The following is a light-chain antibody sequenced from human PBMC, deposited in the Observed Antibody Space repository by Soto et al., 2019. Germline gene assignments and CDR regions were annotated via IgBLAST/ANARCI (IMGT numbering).Light chain of an antibody. CDR1: SGHSRYI. Sequence: QSVLTQSSSASASLGSSVRLTCTLSSGHSRYIIAWHRQQPGEAPRYLMKLEGTGTYNKGSGVPDRFSGSSSGADRYLTISNVQSEDEADYYCETWDSDTRVFGGGTQLIVL. J-gene: IGLJ3*02. CDR3: ETWDSDTRV. CDR2: LEGTGTY. V-gene: IGLV4-60*03.